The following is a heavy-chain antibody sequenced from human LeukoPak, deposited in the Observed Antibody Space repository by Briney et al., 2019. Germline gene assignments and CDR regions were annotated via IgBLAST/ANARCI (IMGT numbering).Heavy chain of an antibody. Sequence: PGGSLRLSCATSGFTFSNYGMHWVRQAPGKGLEWVAVISYDGSNKYYADSVKGRLTISRDNSKNTLYLQMNSLRAEDTAVYYCAKDGYSSSWEFYFDYWGQGTLVTVSS. CDR2: ISYDGSNK. J-gene: IGHJ4*02. V-gene: IGHV3-30*18. CDR3: AKDGYSSSWEFYFDY. CDR1: GFTFSNYG. D-gene: IGHD6-13*01.